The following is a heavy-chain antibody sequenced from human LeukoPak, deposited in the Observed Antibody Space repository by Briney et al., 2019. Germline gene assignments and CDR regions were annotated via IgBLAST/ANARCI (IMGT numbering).Heavy chain of an antibody. CDR2: IYYSGST. J-gene: IGHJ5*02. CDR1: GGSISSYY. V-gene: IGHV4-59*08. CDR3: ARHWPSWFDP. Sequence: SETLSLTCTVSGGSISSYYWSWIRQPPGKGLEWIGYIYYSGSTNYNPSLKSRVTISVDTSKNQFSLKLSSVTAADTAVYYCARHWPSWFDPWGQGTLVTVSS.